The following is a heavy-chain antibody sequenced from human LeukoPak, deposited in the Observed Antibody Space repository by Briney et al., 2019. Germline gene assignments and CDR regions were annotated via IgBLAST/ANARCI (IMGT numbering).Heavy chain of an antibody. Sequence: SETLSLTCTVSGGSISSSSYYWGWIRQPPGKGLEWIGSIYYSGSTYYYPSLKCRVTISVDTYKIQFSLKLSSVTAADTAVYYCARLVDSGYGDDAFDIWGQGTMGTVSS. CDR1: GGSISSSSYY. V-gene: IGHV4-39*01. CDR2: IYYSGST. D-gene: IGHD5-12*01. J-gene: IGHJ3*02. CDR3: ARLVDSGYGDDAFDI.